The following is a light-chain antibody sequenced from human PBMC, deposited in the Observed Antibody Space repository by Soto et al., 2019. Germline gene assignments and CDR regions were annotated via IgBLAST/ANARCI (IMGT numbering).Light chain of an antibody. CDR2: EVS. J-gene: IGLJ2*01. Sequence: QSALTQPASVSGSPGQSITISCPGTGSDVGGYNYVSWYQQHPGKAPKLMIYEVSNRPSGVSNRFSGSKSGNTASLTISGLQAEDEADYYCSSYTSSSTVVFGGGTKLTVL. CDR3: SSYTSSSTVV. V-gene: IGLV2-14*01. CDR1: GSDVGGYNY.